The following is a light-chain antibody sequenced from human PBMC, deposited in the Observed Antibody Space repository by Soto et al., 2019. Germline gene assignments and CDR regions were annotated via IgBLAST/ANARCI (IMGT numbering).Light chain of an antibody. CDR2: GTS. V-gene: IGKV1-39*01. CDR1: QSISSY. J-gene: IGKJ4*01. Sequence: DVQMTQSPSSLSASVGDRVTITCRASQSISSYLNWYKQKPGKAPKLLIYGTSSLQSGVPSRFSGSGSGTDFTLTISSLQVEDFATYYCQQSDSSPLTFGGGTKVEIK. CDR3: QQSDSSPLT.